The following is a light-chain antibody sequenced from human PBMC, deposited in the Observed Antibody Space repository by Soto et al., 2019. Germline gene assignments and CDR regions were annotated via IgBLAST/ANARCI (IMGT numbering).Light chain of an antibody. CDR1: SSNIGNHY. CDR2: ENN. CDR3: GTWDNSIIAGV. Sequence: QSVLTQPPSVSAAPGQKVTISCSGSSSNIGNHYVSWYQQLPGAAPKLLIYENNKRPSGIPDRFSGSKSGTSATLGITGRQTGDEADYYCGTWDNSIIAGVFGGGTKVTVL. V-gene: IGLV1-51*02. J-gene: IGLJ3*02.